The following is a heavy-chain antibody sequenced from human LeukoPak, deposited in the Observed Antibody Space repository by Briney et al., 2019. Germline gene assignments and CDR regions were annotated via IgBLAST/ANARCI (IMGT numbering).Heavy chain of an antibody. D-gene: IGHD2-21*01. CDR2: ISSNGGST. V-gene: IGHV3-64D*06. CDR3: AKDFRIGYSAHFDY. CDR1: GFTFSSYA. J-gene: IGHJ4*02. Sequence: GGSLRLSCSASGFTFSSYAMHWVRQAPGKGLEYVSAISSNGGSTYYADSVKGRFTISRDNSKNTLYLQMSSLRAEDTAVYYCAKDFRIGYSAHFDYWGQGALVTVSS.